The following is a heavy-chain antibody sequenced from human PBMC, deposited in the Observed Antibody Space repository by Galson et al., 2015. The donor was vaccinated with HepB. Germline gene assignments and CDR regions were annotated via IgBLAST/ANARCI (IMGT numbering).Heavy chain of an antibody. D-gene: IGHD3-10*01. V-gene: IGHV4-34*01. CDR2: INHSGST. CDR3: ARGPRSKAPGRITMVWGVQAAYYYYGMDV. CDR1: GGSFSDYY. J-gene: IGHJ6*02. Sequence: SETLSLTCAVYGGSFSDYYWSWIRQPPGKGLEWIGEINHSGSTNYNPSLKSRVTISVDTSKNQFSLKLSSVTAADTAVYYCARGPRSKAPGRITMVWGVQAAYYYYGMDVWGQGTTVTVSS.